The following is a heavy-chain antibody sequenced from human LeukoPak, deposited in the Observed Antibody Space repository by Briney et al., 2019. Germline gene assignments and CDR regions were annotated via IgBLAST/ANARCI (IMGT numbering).Heavy chain of an antibody. CDR3: ARVVPCSGGSCLLDY. V-gene: IGHV1-18*01. CDR1: GYTFTSYG. CDR2: ISAYNGNT. J-gene: IGHJ4*02. D-gene: IGHD2-15*01. Sequence: GASVKVSCKASGYTFTSYGISCVRQAPGQGLEWMGWISAYNGNTNYAQKLQGRVTMTTDTSTSTAYMELRSLRSDDTAVYYCARVVPCSGGSCLLDYWGQGALVTVSS.